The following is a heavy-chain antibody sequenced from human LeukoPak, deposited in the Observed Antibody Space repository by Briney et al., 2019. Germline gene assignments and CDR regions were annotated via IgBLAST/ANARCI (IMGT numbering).Heavy chain of an antibody. Sequence: PGGSLRLSCAASGFGFSDYWMHWVRQAPGKGLEWVSHIGRGITYADSVKGRFTISRDNAKNSVYLQMNSLRAEDTAVYYCARDAPAGEKPEYFFDYWGQGTLVTVSS. D-gene: IGHD2/OR15-2a*01. V-gene: IGHV3-69-1*01. CDR1: GFGFSDYW. CDR2: IGRGIT. J-gene: IGHJ4*02. CDR3: ARDAPAGEKPEYFFDY.